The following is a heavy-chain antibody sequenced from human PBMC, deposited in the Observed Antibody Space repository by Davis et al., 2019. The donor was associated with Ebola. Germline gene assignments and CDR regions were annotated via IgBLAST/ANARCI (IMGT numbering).Heavy chain of an antibody. CDR3: ARGESSRYYMDV. D-gene: IGHD3-3*01. J-gene: IGHJ6*03. CDR1: GFTFSSYG. CDR2: ISYDGSNK. Sequence: GESLKISCAASGFTFSSYGMHWVRQAPGKGLEWVAVISYDGSNKYCADSVKGRFTISRDNSKNTLYLQMNSLRAEDTAVYYCARGESSRYYMDVWGKGTTVTVSS. V-gene: IGHV3-30*03.